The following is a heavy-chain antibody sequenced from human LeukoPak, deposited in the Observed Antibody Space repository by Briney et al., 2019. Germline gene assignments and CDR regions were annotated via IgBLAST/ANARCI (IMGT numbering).Heavy chain of an antibody. Sequence: GGSLRLSCAASGFTLNNYWMHWVRQAPGKGLVWVSRINSDGSSTSYADSVKGRFTISRDNSKNTLYLQMNSLRAEDTAVYYCAKDLNYDSSGDGFDYWGQGTLVTVSS. V-gene: IGHV3-74*01. CDR2: INSDGSST. J-gene: IGHJ4*02. CDR1: GFTLNNYW. D-gene: IGHD3-22*01. CDR3: AKDLNYDSSGDGFDY.